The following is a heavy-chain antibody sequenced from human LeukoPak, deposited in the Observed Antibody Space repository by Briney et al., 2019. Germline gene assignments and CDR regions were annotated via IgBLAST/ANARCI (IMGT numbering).Heavy chain of an antibody. V-gene: IGHV3-7*01. CDR1: GFTFSNDW. CDR2: INQDESKK. J-gene: IGHJ4*02. CDR3: ARDHAYRADY. D-gene: IGHD2-2*01. Sequence: GGSLRLSCAASGFTFSNDWMCWVRQAPGKGLEWVANINQDESKKYYADYVKGRFTISRDNANNSLYLQMSSLTAEDTAIYYCARDHAYRADYWGQGTLVTVSS.